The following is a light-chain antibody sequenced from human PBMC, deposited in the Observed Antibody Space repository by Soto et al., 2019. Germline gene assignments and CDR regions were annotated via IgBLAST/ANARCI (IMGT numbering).Light chain of an antibody. V-gene: IGLV2-14*01. CDR2: DVT. Sequence: QPASVSGSPGQSITISCTGTSRDVGSYNYVSWYQQHPGKAPKLLIYDVTYRPSGVSDRFSGSKSGNTASLTISGLQAEDEADYYCSSYTGSSTRMFGGGTKVTVL. CDR3: SSYTGSSTRM. CDR1: SRDVGSYNY. J-gene: IGLJ3*02.